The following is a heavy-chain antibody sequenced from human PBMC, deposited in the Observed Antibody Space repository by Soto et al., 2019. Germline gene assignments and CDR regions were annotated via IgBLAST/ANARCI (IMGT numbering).Heavy chain of an antibody. V-gene: IGHV1-3*04. D-gene: IGHD6-19*01. Sequence: ASVKVSCKASGYIFTDYALQWVRQAPGQRLEWMGWINTGNGNTFYSQKVKGRVTITRDTSASTAYLELSSLRSEDTAIYYCVSSRSTSWPFDYWGQGTLVTVSS. CDR3: VSSRSTSWPFDY. J-gene: IGHJ4*02. CDR1: GYIFTDYA. CDR2: INTGNGNT.